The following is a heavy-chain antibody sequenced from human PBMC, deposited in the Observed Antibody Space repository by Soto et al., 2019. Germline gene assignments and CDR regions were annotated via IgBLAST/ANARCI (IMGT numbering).Heavy chain of an antibody. CDR1: GGSINTFY. D-gene: IGHD5-12*01. Sequence: SATRSLTCTVSGGSINTFYWSWVRQPAGKGLEWIGRIFSSGSTSFNPSLESRVAMSVDTSKNHFSLNLSSVTAADMAVYYCAREGSYSAYNFAHGIQLWSFDFWGQRALVIVSS. V-gene: IGHV4-4*07. J-gene: IGHJ4*02. CDR2: IFSSGST. CDR3: AREGSYSAYNFAHGIQLWSFDF.